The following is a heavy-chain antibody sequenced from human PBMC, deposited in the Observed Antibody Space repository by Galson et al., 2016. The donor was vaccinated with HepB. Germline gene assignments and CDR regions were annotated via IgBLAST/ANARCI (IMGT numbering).Heavy chain of an antibody. J-gene: IGHJ3*02. CDR2: SFHDEDYT. CDR1: GFTLSKCH. V-gene: IGHV3-30-3*01. Sequence: SLRLSCAASGFTLSKCHMHWVRQAPGRGLEWVALSFHDEDYTYYPDSVKGRFTISRDNTKGTVYLHMNTLRDEDTAVYYCTREANDAFDIWGQGTMVTVSS. CDR3: TREANDAFDI.